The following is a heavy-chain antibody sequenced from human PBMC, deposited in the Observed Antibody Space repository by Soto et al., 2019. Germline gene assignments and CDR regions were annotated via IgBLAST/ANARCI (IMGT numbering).Heavy chain of an antibody. J-gene: IGHJ4*02. V-gene: IGHV3-30*18. CDR1: GFTFSSYG. CDR3: AKFTTTSEYFDY. D-gene: IGHD3-22*01. Sequence: QVQLVESGGGVVQPGRSLRLSCEASGFTFSSYGMHWVRQAPGKGLEWVAVISYDGSNKYYADSVKGRFTISRDNSKNSLYLQMNSLRAEDTAVYYCAKFTTTSEYFDYWGQGTLVTVSS. CDR2: ISYDGSNK.